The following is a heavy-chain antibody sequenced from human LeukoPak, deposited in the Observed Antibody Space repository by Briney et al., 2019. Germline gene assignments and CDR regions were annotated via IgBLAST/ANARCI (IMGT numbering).Heavy chain of an antibody. Sequence: PGGSLRLSCAASGFTFSSYWMSWVRQAPGEGLEWVANIKQDGTEKYYMDSVKGRFSISRDNAKNSLYLQMNALRAEDTAVYYCARYSGSYSGFDYWGQGTLVTVSS. CDR2: IKQDGTEK. V-gene: IGHV3-7*04. J-gene: IGHJ4*02. CDR3: ARYSGSYSGFDY. CDR1: GFTFSSYW. D-gene: IGHD1-26*01.